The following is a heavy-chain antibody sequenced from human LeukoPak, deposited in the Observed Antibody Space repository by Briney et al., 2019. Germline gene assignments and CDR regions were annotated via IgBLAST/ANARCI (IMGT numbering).Heavy chain of an antibody. CDR2: IYYSGST. Sequence: PSETLSLTCTVSGGSISSSSYYWGWIRQPPGKGLEWIGSIYYSGSTYYNPSLKSRVTISVDTSKNQFSLELSSVTAADTAVYYCATLTGYSSESWFDPWGQGILVTVSS. J-gene: IGHJ5*02. D-gene: IGHD3-9*01. CDR3: ATLTGYSSESWFDP. CDR1: GGSISSSSYY. V-gene: IGHV4-39*07.